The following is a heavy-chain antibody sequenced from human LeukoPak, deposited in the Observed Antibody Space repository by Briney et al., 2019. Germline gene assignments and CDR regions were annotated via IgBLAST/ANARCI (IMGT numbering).Heavy chain of an antibody. D-gene: IGHD2-2*01. Sequence: ASVKVSCKVSGYTLTELSMHWVRQAPGKGLGWMGGFDPEDGETIYAQKFQGRVTMTEDTSTDTAYMELSSLRSEDTAVYYCATTGYCSSTSCSNWFDPWGQGTLVTVSS. J-gene: IGHJ5*02. CDR1: GYTLTELS. CDR3: ATTGYCSSTSCSNWFDP. V-gene: IGHV1-24*01. CDR2: FDPEDGET.